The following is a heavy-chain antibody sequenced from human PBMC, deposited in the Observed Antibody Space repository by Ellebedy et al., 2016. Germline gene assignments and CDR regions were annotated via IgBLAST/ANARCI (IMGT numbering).Heavy chain of an antibody. CDR2: LKATDGST. V-gene: IGHV1-46*01. J-gene: IGHJ5*01. D-gene: IGHD5/OR15-5a*01. CDR3: ARDYPSVFTGFAF. CDR1: GFTFTKHA. Sequence: ASVKVSCKASGFTFTKHAIHWLRQAPGQGLQWMGVLKATDGSTIYTQKFQGRVSITRDTSTNTIYMDLSSLRSEDTAIYYCARDYPSVFTGFAFWGQGTVVIVSS.